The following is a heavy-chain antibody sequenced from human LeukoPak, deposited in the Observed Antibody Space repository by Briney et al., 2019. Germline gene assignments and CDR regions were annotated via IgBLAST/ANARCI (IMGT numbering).Heavy chain of an antibody. J-gene: IGHJ5*02. CDR1: GFTFTSYS. CDR2: IRTNGRDT. D-gene: IGHD2-15*01. Sequence: GGSLRLSCAASGFTFTSYSMSWVRQSPGKGLEWVSNIRTNGRDTYYADAVKGRFTISRDNSKNTLYLEMNSLRAEDTAVYYCATGGYTTWFDPWGQGTLVTVSS. V-gene: IGHV3-23*01. CDR3: ATGGYTTWFDP.